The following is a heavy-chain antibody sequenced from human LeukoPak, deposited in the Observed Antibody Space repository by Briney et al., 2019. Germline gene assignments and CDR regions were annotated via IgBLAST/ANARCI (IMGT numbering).Heavy chain of an antibody. Sequence: GESLKISCKGSGYSFASYWIGWVRQMPGKGLEWMGIIYPGDSDTRYSPSFQGQVAISADKSISTAYLQWSSLKASDTAMYYCARPRGYSGYDLSLWGQGTLVTVSS. D-gene: IGHD5-12*01. CDR1: GYSFASYW. CDR2: IYPGDSDT. V-gene: IGHV5-51*01. CDR3: ARPRGYSGYDLSL. J-gene: IGHJ4*02.